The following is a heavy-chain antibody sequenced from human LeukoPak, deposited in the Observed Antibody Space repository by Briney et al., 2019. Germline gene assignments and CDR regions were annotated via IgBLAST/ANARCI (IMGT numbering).Heavy chain of an antibody. V-gene: IGHV1-8*01. Sequence: ASVKVSCKTSGYTLTSYDVNWVRQATGQGLEWMGWMNPNSGNTGYAQKFQGRVSMTADTSTSTAYMELRSLRSDDTAVYYCARSGRGTYYYFDLWGQGTLVTVSS. CDR1: GYTLTSYD. CDR2: MNPNSGNT. CDR3: ARSGRGTYYYFDL. J-gene: IGHJ4*02. D-gene: IGHD1-26*01.